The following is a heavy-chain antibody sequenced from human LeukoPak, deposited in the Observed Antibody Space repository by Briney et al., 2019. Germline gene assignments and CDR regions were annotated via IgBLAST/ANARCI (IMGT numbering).Heavy chain of an antibody. CDR3: ARGYNFGYSYGS. V-gene: IGHV1-69*13. D-gene: IGHD5-18*01. J-gene: IGHJ5*02. CDR1: GYTFTSYA. Sequence: SVKVSCKASGYTFTSYAMHWVRQAPGQGLEWMGGIIPIFGTANYAQKFQGRVTITADESTSTAYMELSSLRSEDTAVYYCARGYNFGYSYGSWGQGTLVTVSS. CDR2: IIPIFGTA.